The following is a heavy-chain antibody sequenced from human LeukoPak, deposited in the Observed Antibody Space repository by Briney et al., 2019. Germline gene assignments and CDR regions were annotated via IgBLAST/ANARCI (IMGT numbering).Heavy chain of an antibody. J-gene: IGHJ6*03. Sequence: SETLSLTCTVSGGSMSSYYWRWIRQPAGKGLEWIGRIYTSGSTNYNPSLKSRVTISVDKSKNQFSLKLSSVTAADTAVYYGAHDSPGGVEGATDYYYMDVWGKGTTVTVSS. CDR2: IYTSGST. CDR1: GGSMSSYY. V-gene: IGHV4-4*07. CDR3: AHDSPGGVEGATDYYYMDV. D-gene: IGHD1-26*01.